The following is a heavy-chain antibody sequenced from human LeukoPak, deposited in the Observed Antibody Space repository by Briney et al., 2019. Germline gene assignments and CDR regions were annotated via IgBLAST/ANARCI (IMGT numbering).Heavy chain of an antibody. J-gene: IGHJ4*02. D-gene: IGHD6-6*01. CDR3: ASPQGSSAAFDY. CDR1: GGSISSSSYY. CDR2: IYYSGST. V-gene: IGHV4-39*07. Sequence: SETLSLTCTVSGGSISSSSYYWGWIRQPPGKGLEWIGSIYYSGSTYYNPSLKSRVTISVDTSKNQFSLKLSSVTAADTAVYYCASPQGSSAAFDYWGQGTLVTVSS.